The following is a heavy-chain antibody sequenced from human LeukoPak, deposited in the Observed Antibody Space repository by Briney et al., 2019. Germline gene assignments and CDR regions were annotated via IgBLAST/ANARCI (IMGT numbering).Heavy chain of an antibody. CDR1: GYSISSGYY. V-gene: IGHV4-31*03. D-gene: IGHD3-22*01. CDR3: ASRNYDSSGWDFDY. J-gene: IGHJ4*02. CDR2: IYYSGST. Sequence: SETLSLTCTVSGYSISSGYYWGWIRQHPGKGLEWIWYIYYSGSTYYNPSLKSRVTISVDTSKNQFSLKLSSVTAADTAVYYCASRNYDSSGWDFDYWGQGTLVTVSS.